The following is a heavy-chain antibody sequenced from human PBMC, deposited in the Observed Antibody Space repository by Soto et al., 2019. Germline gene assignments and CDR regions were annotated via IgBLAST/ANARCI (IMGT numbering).Heavy chain of an antibody. CDR2: ISGSGAST. CDR1: GFTFSSYA. V-gene: IGHV3-23*01. CDR3: AHFDWFIDY. Sequence: EVQLLESGGGLVQPGASLRLSCAASGFTFSSYAMSWVRQAPGKGLEWVSAISGSGASTYYADSVKGRFTISRDNSKNTLYLQMNSLRAEDPAVYYCAHFDWFIDYWGQGTLVTVSS. J-gene: IGHJ4*02. D-gene: IGHD3-9*01.